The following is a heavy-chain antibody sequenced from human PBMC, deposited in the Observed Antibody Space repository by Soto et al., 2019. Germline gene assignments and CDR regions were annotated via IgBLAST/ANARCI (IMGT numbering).Heavy chain of an antibody. D-gene: IGHD3-22*01. J-gene: IGHJ6*02. CDR1: GGSISTYF. CDR3: AREGGYFDSSGSGVYHYHGVDV. CDR2: IYTTGST. V-gene: IGHV4-4*07. Sequence: QVQLQESGPGLVKPSETLSLTCTVSGGSISTYFWSWIRQPAGGGLEWFGRIYTTGSTNYNPSLKSRVTMSLDTSRNQFSLKLSSVTAADTAVYYCAREGGYFDSSGSGVYHYHGVDVWGQGTTVTVSS.